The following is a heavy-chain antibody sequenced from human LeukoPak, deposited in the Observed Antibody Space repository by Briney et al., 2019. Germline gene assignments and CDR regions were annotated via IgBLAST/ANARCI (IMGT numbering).Heavy chain of an antibody. Sequence: GGSLRLSCAASGFTFSSYGMHWVRQAPGKGLEWVAVISYDGSNKYYADSVKGRFTISRDNSKNTLYLQMNSLRAEDTAVYYCAKDLGYSSGWGDWGQGTLVTVSS. J-gene: IGHJ4*02. CDR1: GFTFSSYG. CDR3: AKDLGYSSGWGD. V-gene: IGHV3-30*18. D-gene: IGHD6-19*01. CDR2: ISYDGSNK.